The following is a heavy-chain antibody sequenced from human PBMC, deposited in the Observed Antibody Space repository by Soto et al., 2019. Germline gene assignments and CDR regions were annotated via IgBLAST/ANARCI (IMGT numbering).Heavy chain of an antibody. J-gene: IGHJ6*03. CDR3: ARWFTFHGVYYYMDV. CDR1: GFTFSSYS. D-gene: IGHD3-10*01. V-gene: IGHV3-21*01. Sequence: GGSLRLSCAASGFTFSSYSMNWVRQAPGKGLEWVSSISSSSSYIYYADSVKGRFTISRDNAKNSLYLQMNSLRAEDTAVYYCARWFTFHGVYYYMDVWGKGTTVTVSS. CDR2: ISSSSSYI.